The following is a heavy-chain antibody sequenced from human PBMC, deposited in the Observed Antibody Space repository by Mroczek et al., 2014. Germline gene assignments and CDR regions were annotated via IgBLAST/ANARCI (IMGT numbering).Heavy chain of an antibody. CDR3: ARGVYFLPGVVPAAIRCWFDP. CDR1: GGSFSGYY. D-gene: IGHD2-2*02. J-gene: IGHJ5*02. CDR2: INHSGST. Sequence: QVQLQESGAGLLKPSETLSLTCAVYGGSFSGYYWSWIRQPPGKGLEWIGEINHSGSTNYNPSLKSRVTISVDTSKNQFSLKLSSVTAADTAVYYCARGVYFLPGVVPAAIRCWFDPWGQGTLVTVSS. V-gene: IGHV4-34*01.